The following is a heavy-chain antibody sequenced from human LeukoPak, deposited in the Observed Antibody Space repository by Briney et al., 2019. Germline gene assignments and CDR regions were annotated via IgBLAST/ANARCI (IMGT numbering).Heavy chain of an antibody. CDR3: ARGFYGGNSGVDY. Sequence: GASVKVSCKASGYTFTGYYMHWVRQAPGQGLEWMGWINPNSGGTNYAQKFQGWVTMTRDTSISTAYMELSRLRSDDTAVYYCARGFYGGNSGVDYWGQGTLVTVSS. D-gene: IGHD4-23*01. CDR2: INPNSGGT. J-gene: IGHJ4*02. CDR1: GYTFTGYY. V-gene: IGHV1-2*04.